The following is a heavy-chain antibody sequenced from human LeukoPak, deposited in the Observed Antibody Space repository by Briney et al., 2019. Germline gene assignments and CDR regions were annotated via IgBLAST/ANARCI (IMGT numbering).Heavy chain of an antibody. V-gene: IGHV1-18*01. CDR3: ARRIQTIFGVVIRNYYYYGMDV. D-gene: IGHD3-3*01. Sequence: ASVKVSCKASGYTFTSYGISWVRQVPGQGLEWMGWISAYNGNTNYAQKLQGRVTMTTDTSTSTAYMELRSLRSDDTAVYYCARRIQTIFGVVIRNYYYYGMDVWGQGTTVTVSS. J-gene: IGHJ6*02. CDR1: GYTFTSYG. CDR2: ISAYNGNT.